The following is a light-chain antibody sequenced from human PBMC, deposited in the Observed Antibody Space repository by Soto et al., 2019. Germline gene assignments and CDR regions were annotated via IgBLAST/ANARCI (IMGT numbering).Light chain of an antibody. CDR2: DAS. CDR3: QQTYTTPWT. Sequence: DIQMTQSPSSLSASVGDRVTITCRASQNVGRYLNWYQQRPGEAPKLLIHDASSLQSGVSSRFSGSGSGTDFALTINSLQPKDFGTIYCQQTYTTPWTFGQGTKVDIK. CDR1: QNVGRY. J-gene: IGKJ1*01. V-gene: IGKV1-39*01.